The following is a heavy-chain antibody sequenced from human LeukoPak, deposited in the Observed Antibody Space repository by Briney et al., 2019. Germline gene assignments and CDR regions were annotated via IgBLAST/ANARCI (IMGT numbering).Heavy chain of an antibody. CDR2: VNHRGMT. V-gene: IGHV4-34*01. Sequence: SETLSLACAVYGGAFSGYHWNWIRQAPGKGLEWIGEVNHRGMTNYNPSLKSRVIISADTSKNQFSLKLDSVTAADTAIYYCARDPTSEISVPHYFDDWGQGTLVTVSS. CDR3: ARDPTSEISVPHYFDD. D-gene: IGHD5/OR15-5a*01. CDR1: GGAFSGYH. J-gene: IGHJ4*02.